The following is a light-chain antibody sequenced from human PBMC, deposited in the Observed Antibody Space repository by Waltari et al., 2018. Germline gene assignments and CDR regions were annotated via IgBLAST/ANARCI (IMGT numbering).Light chain of an antibody. CDR1: QTVDTS. CDR3: QQRRRWPLT. CDR2: DTS. J-gene: IGKJ4*01. V-gene: IGKV3-11*01. Sequence: EIVLTQSPATLSLSPGERATPSCRASQTVDTSLAWYQQRPGPAPRPLIYDTSNRATGIPDRFSGSGSETDFTLTISSLEPEDFAVYYCQQRRRWPLTFGGGSKVEI.